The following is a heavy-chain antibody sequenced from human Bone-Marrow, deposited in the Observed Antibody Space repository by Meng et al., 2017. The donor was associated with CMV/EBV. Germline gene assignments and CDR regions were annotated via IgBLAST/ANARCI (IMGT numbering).Heavy chain of an antibody. J-gene: IGHJ6*01. CDR3: ARDEKWELLQDYYYGMDV. CDR2: ISSSSSYI. V-gene: IGHV3-21*04. CDR1: GFTFSSYS. D-gene: IGHD1-26*01. Sequence: GSLRLSCAASGFTFSSYSMNWVRQAPGKGLEWVSSISSSSSYIYYADSVKGRFTISRDNAKNSLYLQMNSLRAEDTAVYYCARDEKWELLQDYYYGMDVWGQGTTVTCYS.